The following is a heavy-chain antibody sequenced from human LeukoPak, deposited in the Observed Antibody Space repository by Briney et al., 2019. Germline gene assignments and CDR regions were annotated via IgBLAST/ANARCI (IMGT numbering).Heavy chain of an antibody. CDR1: GFTFSSYS. Sequence: GSLRLSCAASGFTFSSYSMNWVRQAPGKGLEWVSSISSGSSYIYYADSMKGRFTISRDNAKNSLYLQMNSLRAEDTAVYYCARTYSSSSPYFDYWGQGTLVTVSS. CDR3: ARTYSSSSPYFDY. V-gene: IGHV3-21*01. D-gene: IGHD6-6*01. CDR2: ISSGSSYI. J-gene: IGHJ4*02.